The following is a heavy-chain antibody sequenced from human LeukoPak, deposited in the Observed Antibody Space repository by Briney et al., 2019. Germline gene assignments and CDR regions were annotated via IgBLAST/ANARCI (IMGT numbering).Heavy chain of an antibody. CDR3: ARSRPAKRINWFDP. V-gene: IGHV1-8*01. CDR2: MNPNSGNT. Sequence: ASVKVSCKASGYTFTSYDINRVRQATGQGLEWMGWMNPNSGNTGYAQKFQGRVTMTRNTSISTAYMELSSLRSEDTAVYYCARSRPAKRINWFDPWGQGTLVTVSS. CDR1: GYTFTSYD. D-gene: IGHD1-14*01. J-gene: IGHJ5*02.